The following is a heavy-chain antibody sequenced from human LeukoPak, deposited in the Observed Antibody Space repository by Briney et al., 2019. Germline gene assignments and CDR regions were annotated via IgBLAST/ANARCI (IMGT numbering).Heavy chain of an antibody. Sequence: GGSLRLSCAASGFTFSSYWMSWVRQAPGKGLEWVANIKHDGSEKYYVDSVKGRFTISRDNAKDSLYLQMNSLRAQDTAVYYCAKDLYYDSSSASDYWGQGTLVTVSS. CDR3: AKDLYYDSSSASDY. J-gene: IGHJ4*02. CDR2: IKHDGSEK. D-gene: IGHD3-22*01. CDR1: GFTFSSYW. V-gene: IGHV3-7*01.